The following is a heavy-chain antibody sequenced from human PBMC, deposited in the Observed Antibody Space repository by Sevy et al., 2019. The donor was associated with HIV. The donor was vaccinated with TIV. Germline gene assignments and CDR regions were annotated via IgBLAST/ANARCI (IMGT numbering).Heavy chain of an antibody. J-gene: IGHJ4*02. CDR3: ARAALTSGYLYYFDY. CDR1: EFTFSSYA. D-gene: IGHD3-22*01. V-gene: IGHV3-30*04. CDR2: ISYDGSTT. Sequence: GGSLRLSCAASEFTFSSYAMHWVRQAPGKGLEWVAVISYDGSTTYYADSLKGRFTISRDTSKSTLYLQVNSLRAEDAAVYYCARAALTSGYLYYFDYWGQGTLVTVSS.